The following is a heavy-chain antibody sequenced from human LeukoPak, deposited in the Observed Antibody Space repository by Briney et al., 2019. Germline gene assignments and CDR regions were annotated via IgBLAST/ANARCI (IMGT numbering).Heavy chain of an antibody. Sequence: ASVKVSCKASGYTFIAYHMHWVRQAPGQGLEWMGRIHPSGGATNYAQRFQGRVTLTRDTSINTAYMELSRLTSDDTAVYYCARDSAAGGYTYGYMNYWGQGTLVTVSS. J-gene: IGHJ4*02. CDR2: IHPSGGAT. D-gene: IGHD5-18*01. CDR3: ARDSAAGGYTYGYMNY. V-gene: IGHV1-2*06. CDR1: GYTFIAYH.